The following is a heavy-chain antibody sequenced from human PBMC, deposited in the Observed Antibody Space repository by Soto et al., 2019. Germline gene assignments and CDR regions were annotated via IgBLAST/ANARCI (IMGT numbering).Heavy chain of an antibody. CDR2: ISAYNGNT. CDR1: GYTFTSYG. CDR3: ARDLGPMTTVIRGSIDY. Sequence: QVPLVQSGAEVKKPGASVKVSCKASGYTFTSYGISWVRQAPGQGLEWMGWISAYNGNTNYAQKLQGRVTMTTDTSTSTAYMELRSLRSDDTAVYYCARDLGPMTTVIRGSIDYWGQGTLVTVSS. V-gene: IGHV1-18*01. D-gene: IGHD4-17*01. J-gene: IGHJ4*02.